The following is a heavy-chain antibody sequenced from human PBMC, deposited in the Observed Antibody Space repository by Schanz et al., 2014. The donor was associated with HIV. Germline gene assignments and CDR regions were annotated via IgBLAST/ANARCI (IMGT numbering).Heavy chain of an antibody. D-gene: IGHD2-2*01. CDR3: ARTVVPAKREYAMDV. CDR1: GYTFTTYD. J-gene: IGHJ6*02. Sequence: QVQLVQSGAEVKKPGASVRVSCQASGYTFTTYDIHWVRQATGQGLEWMGWMNPSSGNTGYAQKFQGRVTMTRNTSISTAYMELSSLRSEDTAVYYCARTVVPAKREYAMDVWGQGTTVSVSS. CDR2: MNPSSGNT. V-gene: IGHV1-8*01.